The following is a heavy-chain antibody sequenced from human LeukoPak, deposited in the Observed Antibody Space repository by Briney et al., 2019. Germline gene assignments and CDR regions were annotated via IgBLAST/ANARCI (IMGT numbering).Heavy chain of an antibody. Sequence: GESLKISCKCSGYSFTSYWICWVRQMRGKGLEWIGIIYPGDSDTRYRPSFQGQVTISADKSISTAYLQWSRLKASDTAMYYCARVPGLGGQGWFAPWGQGTLVTVSS. V-gene: IGHV5-51*01. CDR3: ARVPGLGGQGWFAP. J-gene: IGHJ5*02. CDR2: IYPGDSDT. CDR1: GYSFTSYW. D-gene: IGHD4-23*01.